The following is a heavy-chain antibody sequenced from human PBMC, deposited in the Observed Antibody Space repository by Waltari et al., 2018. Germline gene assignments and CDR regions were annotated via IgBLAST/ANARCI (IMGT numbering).Heavy chain of an antibody. CDR3: ARATNWVLEAFDL. CDR1: GFTVSSTY. Sequence: ELQVVESGGGLIQPGASLRLSCAASGFTVSSTYMAWVRQAPGKGPEVVSVIFTSGSTYHADSVKGRFTISRDNSENTVHLQMKNLTAEDTALYYCARATNWVLEAFDLWGQGTMVTVSP. J-gene: IGHJ3*01. D-gene: IGHD1-1*01. V-gene: IGHV3-53*01. CDR2: IFTSGST.